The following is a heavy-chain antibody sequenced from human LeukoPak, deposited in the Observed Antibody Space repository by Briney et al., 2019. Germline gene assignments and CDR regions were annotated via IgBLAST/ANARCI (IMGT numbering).Heavy chain of an antibody. CDR3: ARDTYDSSGYYYRGIDY. V-gene: IGHV3-21*01. D-gene: IGHD3-22*01. CDR2: ISSSSSYI. CDR1: GFTFSSYS. J-gene: IGHJ4*02. Sequence: GGSLRLSCAASGFTFSSYSMNWVRQAPGKGLEWVSSISSSSSYIYYADSVKGRSTISRDNAKNSLYLQMNSLRAEDTAVYYCARDTYDSSGYYYRGIDYWGQGTLVTVSS.